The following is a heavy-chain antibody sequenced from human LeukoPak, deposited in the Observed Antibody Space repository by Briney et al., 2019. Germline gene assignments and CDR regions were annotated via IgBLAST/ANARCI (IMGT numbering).Heavy chain of an antibody. D-gene: IGHD1-26*01. CDR2: IYYSGST. Sequence: SETLSLTCTVSGGSMSSYYGSWIRQPPGKGLEWIGYIYYSGSTNYNPSLKSRVTISVDTSKNQFSLKLSSVTAADTAVYYCARSDYSGSYFFDYWGQGTLVTVSS. CDR3: ARSDYSGSYFFDY. CDR1: GGSMSSYY. J-gene: IGHJ4*02. V-gene: IGHV4-59*08.